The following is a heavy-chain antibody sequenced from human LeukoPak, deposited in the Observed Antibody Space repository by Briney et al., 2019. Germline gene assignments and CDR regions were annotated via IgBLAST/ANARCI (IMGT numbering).Heavy chain of an antibody. CDR3: AKDFLSDYYDSSGYFDY. CDR2: ISWNSGSI. CDR1: GFTFDDYA. J-gene: IGHJ4*02. Sequence: PAGGSLRLSCAASGFTFDDYAMHWVRQAPGKGLEWGSGISWNSGSIGYADSVKGRFTISRANAKNSLYLQMNSLRDEDMVLYYCAKDFLSDYYDSSGYFDYWGQGTLVTVSS. V-gene: IGHV3-9*03. D-gene: IGHD3-22*01.